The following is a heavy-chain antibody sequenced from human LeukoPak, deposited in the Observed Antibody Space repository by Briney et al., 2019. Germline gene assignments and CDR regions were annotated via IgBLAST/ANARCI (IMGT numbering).Heavy chain of an antibody. D-gene: IGHD3-22*01. CDR3: ARGGSYYYDSSGYYDY. CDR1: GGSISSGSYY. V-gene: IGHV4-61*02. Sequence: SETLSLTCTVSGGSISSGSYYWSWIRQPAGQGLEWIGRIYTSGSTNYNPSLKSRVTISVDTSKNQFSLKLTSVTAADTAVYYCARGGSYYYDSSGYYDYWGQGTLVTVSS. CDR2: IYTSGST. J-gene: IGHJ4*02.